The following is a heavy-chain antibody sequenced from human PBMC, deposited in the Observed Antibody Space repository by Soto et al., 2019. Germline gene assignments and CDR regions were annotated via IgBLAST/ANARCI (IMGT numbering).Heavy chain of an antibody. CDR3: GNGLENHYNYDY. CDR1: GFTFSNHV. V-gene: IGHV3-23*01. Sequence: EVQLLESGGGLVQPGGSLRLSCAASGFTFSNHVMSWVSQAPGKGPEWVSSINSRGDNTYYAGSVRGRFTISRNNSKSTLYLQMNSLRDEDTAVYYCGNGLENHYNYDYWGQGTLVTVSS. CDR2: INSRGDNT. D-gene: IGHD3-16*01. J-gene: IGHJ4*02.